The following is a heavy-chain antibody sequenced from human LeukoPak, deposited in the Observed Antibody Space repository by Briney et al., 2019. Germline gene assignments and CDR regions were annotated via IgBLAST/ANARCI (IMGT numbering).Heavy chain of an antibody. CDR2: IYSGGST. J-gene: IGHJ6*03. V-gene: IGHV3-53*01. D-gene: IGHD2-2*01. Sequence: GGSLRLSCAASGFTVSSNYMSWVRQAPGKGLEWVSVIYSGGSTYYADSVKGRFTISRDNSKNTLYLQMNSLRAEDTAVYYCARAPSTYCSTTSCPTYYYMDVWGKGTTVTVSS. CDR1: GFTVSSNY. CDR3: ARAPSTYCSTTSCPTYYYMDV.